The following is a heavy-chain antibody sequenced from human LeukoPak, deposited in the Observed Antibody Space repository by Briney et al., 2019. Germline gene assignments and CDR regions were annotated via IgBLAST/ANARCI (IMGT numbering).Heavy chain of an antibody. V-gene: IGHV1-2*02. CDR1: GYTFTGYY. J-gene: IGHJ5*02. CDR2: INPNSGGT. CDR3: ARDGLYWGGNWFDP. Sequence: GASVKVSCKASGYTFTGYYMHWVRQAPGQGLEWMGWINPNSGGTNYAQKFQGRVTMTRDTSISTAYMELSRLRSDDTAVYYCARDGLYWGGNWFDPWGQGTLVTVSS. D-gene: IGHD2-8*02.